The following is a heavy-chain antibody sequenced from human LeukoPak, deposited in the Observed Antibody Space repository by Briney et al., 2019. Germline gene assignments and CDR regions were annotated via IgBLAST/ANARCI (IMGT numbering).Heavy chain of an antibody. V-gene: IGHV1-69*13. D-gene: IGHD1-26*01. CDR1: GGTFSSYA. Sequence: GASVKVSCKASGGTFSSYAISWVRQAPGQGLEWMGGIIPIFGTANYAQKFQGRVTITADESTSTAYMELSSLRSEDTAVYYCARDPDSTSGSYYWVGDYWGQGTLVTVSS. CDR3: ARDPDSTSGSYYWVGDY. CDR2: IIPIFGTA. J-gene: IGHJ4*02.